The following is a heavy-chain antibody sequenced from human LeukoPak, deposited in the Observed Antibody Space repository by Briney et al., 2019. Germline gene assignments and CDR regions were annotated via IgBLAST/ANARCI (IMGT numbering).Heavy chain of an antibody. CDR1: GGTFSSYA. D-gene: IGHD4-17*01. CDR3: ARDRKTVTPEYYFDY. J-gene: IGHJ4*02. V-gene: IGHV1-69*06. Sequence: GASVKVSCKASGGTFSSYAISWVRQAPGQGLEWMGGIIPIFGTANYAQKFQGRVTITADKSTSTAYMELSSLRSEDTAVYYCARDRKTVTPEYYFDYWGQGTLVTVSS. CDR2: IIPIFGTA.